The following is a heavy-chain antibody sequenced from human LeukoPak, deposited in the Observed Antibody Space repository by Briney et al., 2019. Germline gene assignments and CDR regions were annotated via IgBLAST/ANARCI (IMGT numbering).Heavy chain of an antibody. V-gene: IGHV4-34*01. CDR3: ARGLSAFERASSGYSPFDY. J-gene: IGHJ4*02. D-gene: IGHD3-22*01. CDR1: GGSFSGYY. CDR2: INHSGST. Sequence: PSETLSLTCAVYGGSFSGYYWSWTRQPPGKGLEWIGEINHSGSTNYNPSLKSRVTISVDTSKNQFSLKLSSVTAADTAVYYCARGLSAFERASSGYSPFDYWGQGTLVTVSS.